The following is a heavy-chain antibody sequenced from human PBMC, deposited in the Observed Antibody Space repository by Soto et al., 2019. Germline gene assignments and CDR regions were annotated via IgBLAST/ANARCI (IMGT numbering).Heavy chain of an antibody. Sequence: SETLSLTCTVSGGSISSSTYYWGWIRQPPGKGLEWIGSIYFRGSTYYNPSLKSRVTVSVDTSKKQFSLKLTSVTAADTAVYYCAREILTGYYPAGWFDPWGQGTLLTVSS. V-gene: IGHV4-39*02. J-gene: IGHJ5*02. D-gene: IGHD3-9*01. CDR1: GGSISSSTYY. CDR3: AREILTGYYPAGWFDP. CDR2: IYFRGST.